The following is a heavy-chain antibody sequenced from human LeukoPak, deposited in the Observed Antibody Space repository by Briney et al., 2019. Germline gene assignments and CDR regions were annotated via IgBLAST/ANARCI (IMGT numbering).Heavy chain of an antibody. J-gene: IGHJ4*02. CDR2: IYSSGST. D-gene: IGHD4-23*01. CDR1: GGSFNSYY. Sequence: PSETLSLTCTVSGGSFNSYYWSWIRQPAGKGLEWIGRIYSSGSTNYNPSLKSRVSMSVHTSKNQFSLKLTSVTAADTAVYYCARGRKATVVTRWGQGILVTVCS. V-gene: IGHV4-4*07. CDR3: ARGRKATVVTR.